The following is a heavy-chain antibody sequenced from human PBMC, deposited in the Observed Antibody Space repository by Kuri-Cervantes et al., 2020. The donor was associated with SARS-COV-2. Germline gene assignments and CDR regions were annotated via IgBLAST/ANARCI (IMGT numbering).Heavy chain of an antibody. CDR2: FDPEDGET. J-gene: IGHJ5*02. D-gene: IGHD1-26*01. CDR3: ATARFQWELLPLSS. Sequence: ASVKVSCKVSGYTLTELSMHWVRQAPGKGLEWMGGFDPEDGETIYAQKFQGRVTMTEDTSTDTAYMELSSLRSEDPAVYYCATARFQWELLPLSSWGQGTVVTVSS. CDR1: GYTLTELS. V-gene: IGHV1-24*01.